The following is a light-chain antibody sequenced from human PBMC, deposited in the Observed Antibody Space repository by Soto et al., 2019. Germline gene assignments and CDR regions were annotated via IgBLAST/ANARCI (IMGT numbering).Light chain of an antibody. CDR1: QSISSY. Sequence: DIQMTQSPSSLSASVGDRVTITCRASQSISSYLNWYQQKPGKAPKLLIYAASSLQSGVPSRFSGSGSGTDFTLTISSLQPEDFATYYCQQSYSTPYGGFVTFGQGTKLEIK. CDR3: QQSYSTPYGGFVT. V-gene: IGKV1-39*01. J-gene: IGKJ2*01. CDR2: AAS.